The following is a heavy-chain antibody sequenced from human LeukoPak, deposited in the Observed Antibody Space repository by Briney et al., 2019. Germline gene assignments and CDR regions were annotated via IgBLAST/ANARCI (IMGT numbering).Heavy chain of an antibody. CDR3: ERHXSXXLHHFDY. J-gene: IGHJ4*02. D-gene: IGHD2-2*01. CDR2: INPSGDIT. CDR1: RYTFTSYY. V-gene: IGHV1-46*01. Sequence: GASVKVSSVPSRYTFTSYYMHGVRQAPGQGLEWMGIINPSGDITSYEQRFQASLPMTRDTSTNTVYMELSSLRSEDTAVNYCERHXSXXLHHFDYWGQGTLVTVSS.